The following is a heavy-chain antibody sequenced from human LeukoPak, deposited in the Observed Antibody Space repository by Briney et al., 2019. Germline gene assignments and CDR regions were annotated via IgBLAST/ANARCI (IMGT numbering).Heavy chain of an antibody. CDR3: ARKYYYDSSGYNYYYGMDV. D-gene: IGHD3-22*01. Sequence: PGGSLRLSCAASGFTFSSYAMHWVRQAPGEGLEWVAVISYDGSNKYYADSVKGRFTISRDNSKNTLYLQMNSLRAEDTAVYYCARKYYYDSSGYNYYYGMDVWGQGTTVTVSS. V-gene: IGHV3-30-3*01. CDR2: ISYDGSNK. J-gene: IGHJ6*02. CDR1: GFTFSSYA.